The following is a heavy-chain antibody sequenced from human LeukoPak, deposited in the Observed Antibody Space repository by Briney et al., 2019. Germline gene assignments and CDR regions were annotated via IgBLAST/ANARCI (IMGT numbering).Heavy chain of an antibody. CDR1: GGSISSGYY. V-gene: IGHV4-38-2*02. CDR3: ARGSPDFWSGFYYYYYMDV. J-gene: IGHJ6*03. Sequence: SETLSLTCTVSGGSISSGYYWGWIRQPPGKGLEWIGSIYHSGSTYYNPSLKSRVTISVDTSKNQFSLKLSSVTAADTAVYYCARGSPDFWSGFYYYYYMDVWGKGTTVTVSS. CDR2: IYHSGST. D-gene: IGHD3-3*01.